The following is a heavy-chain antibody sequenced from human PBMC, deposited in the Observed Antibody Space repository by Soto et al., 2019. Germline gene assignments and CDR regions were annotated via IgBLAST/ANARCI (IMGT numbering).Heavy chain of an antibody. D-gene: IGHD1-20*01. CDR1: GFTFSSYG. J-gene: IGHJ3*02. Sequence: PGGSLRLSCAASGFTFSSYGMHWVRQAPGKGLEWVAVIWYDGSNKYYADSVKGRFTISRDNSKNTLYLEMNSLRAEDTAVYYCARDGPSISGTTRNDGFDIWGQGTMVTVSS. CDR2: IWYDGSNK. CDR3: ARDGPSISGTTRNDGFDI. V-gene: IGHV3-33*01.